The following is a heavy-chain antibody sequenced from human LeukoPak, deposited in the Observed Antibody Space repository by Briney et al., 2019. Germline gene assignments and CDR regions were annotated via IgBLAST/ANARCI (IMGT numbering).Heavy chain of an antibody. CDR1: GGSISSYY. Sequence: SETLSLTCTVSGGSISSYYWSWIRQPPGKGLEWIGYIYYSGSTNYNPSLKSRVTISVDTSKNQFSLKLSSVTAADTAVYYCARDRYYYDSSGYYYHYFDYWGQGTLVTVSS. CDR3: ARDRYYYDSSGYYYHYFDY. J-gene: IGHJ4*02. V-gene: IGHV4-59*12. CDR2: IYYSGST. D-gene: IGHD3-22*01.